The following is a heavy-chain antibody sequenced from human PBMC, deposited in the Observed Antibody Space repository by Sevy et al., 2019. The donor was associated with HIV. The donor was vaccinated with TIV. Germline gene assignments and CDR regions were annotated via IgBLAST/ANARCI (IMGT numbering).Heavy chain of an antibody. D-gene: IGHD2-2*01. Sequence: GGSLRLSCAASGFTFNSYTMNWVRQAPGKGLEWVSSITSGSTYIYYADSVKGRFTISRENAKNSLYLQMKSLRAEDTAVYYCARDGGCSSTSCLLYFDYWGQGSLVTVSS. CDR1: GFTFNSYT. V-gene: IGHV3-21*01. CDR3: ARDGGCSSTSCLLYFDY. CDR2: ITSGSTYI. J-gene: IGHJ4*02.